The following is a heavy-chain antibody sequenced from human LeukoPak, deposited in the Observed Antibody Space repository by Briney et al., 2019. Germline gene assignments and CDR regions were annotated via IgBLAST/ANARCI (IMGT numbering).Heavy chain of an antibody. CDR3: AGDYNFLTGLNY. CDR1: GLTFSGSG. Sequence: GGSLRLSCAAFGLTFSGSGIHWVRQASGKGLEWLGRIGRQGDSDATRYAASLKGKFTISRVDSRNTAYLQMNSLKTEDTAVYYCAGDYNFLTGLNYWGQGTLVTVSS. V-gene: IGHV3-73*01. D-gene: IGHD3-9*01. CDR2: IGRQGDSDAT. J-gene: IGHJ4*02.